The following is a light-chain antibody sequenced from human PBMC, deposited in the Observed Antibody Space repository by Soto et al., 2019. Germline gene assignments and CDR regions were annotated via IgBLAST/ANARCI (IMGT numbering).Light chain of an antibody. Sequence: QSVLTQPPSVSGAPGQRVTISGTGSSSNIGAGYDVHWYQQLPGTAPKLLIYGNSNRPSGVPDRFAGSKSGTSASLAITGLEAEDEADYYCQSYDRSLSGSVFGGGTKVTVL. CDR3: QSYDRSLSGSV. CDR1: SSNIGAGYD. J-gene: IGLJ3*02. V-gene: IGLV1-40*01. CDR2: GNS.